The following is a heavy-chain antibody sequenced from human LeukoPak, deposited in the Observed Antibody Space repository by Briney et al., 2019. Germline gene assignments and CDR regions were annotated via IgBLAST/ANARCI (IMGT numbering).Heavy chain of an antibody. D-gene: IGHD6-13*01. CDR3: ARSGKQQLDQDYYYGMDV. J-gene: IGHJ6*02. V-gene: IGHV5-10-1*01. CDR1: GYSFTSYW. CDR2: IDPSDSYT. Sequence: TGESLKISCKGSGYSFTSYWISWVRQMPGKGLEWMGRIDPSDSYTNYSPSFQGHVTISADKSISTAYLQWSSLKASDTAMYYCARSGKQQLDQDYYYGMDVWGQGTTVTVSS.